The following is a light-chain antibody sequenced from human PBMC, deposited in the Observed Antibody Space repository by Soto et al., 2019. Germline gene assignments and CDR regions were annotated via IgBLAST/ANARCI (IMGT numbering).Light chain of an antibody. J-gene: IGLJ1*01. CDR1: SSNIGSNT. V-gene: IGLV1-44*01. CDR3: AAWDDSLNGYV. Sequence: QSVLTQPPSTSGTLGQRVTISCSGSSSNIGSNTVSWFQQLRGTAPKLLIFRNYQRPPGVPDRFSGSESGASASLAISGLQSDDEADYYCAAWDDSLNGYVFGAGTKVTVL. CDR2: RNY.